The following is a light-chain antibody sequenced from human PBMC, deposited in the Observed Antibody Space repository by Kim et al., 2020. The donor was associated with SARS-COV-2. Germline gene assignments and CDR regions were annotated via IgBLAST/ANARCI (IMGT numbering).Light chain of an antibody. V-gene: IGLV3-9*01. J-gene: IGLJ2*01. CDR3: QVWDNSVI. CDR2: RDN. Sequence: VALGQTASISCGGDNIGTKHVQWYQQKAGQAPMLVIYRDNNRPSGIPERFSGSNSGNTATLTISVAQVGDEAEYYCQVWDNSVIFGGGTQLTVL. CDR1: NIGTKH.